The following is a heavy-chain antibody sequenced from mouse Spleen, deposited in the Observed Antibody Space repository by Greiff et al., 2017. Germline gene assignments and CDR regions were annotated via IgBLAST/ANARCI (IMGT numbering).Heavy chain of an antibody. CDR3: AREGFSTTAPWDY. CDR1: GYTFTSYW. V-gene: IGHV1-69*01. Sequence: VQLQQPGAELVMPGASVKLSCKASGYTFTSYWMHWVKQRPVQGLEWIGNINPSDGDTNYNQKFKDKATLTVDKSSSTAYMQLSSLTSEDSAVEYCAREGFSTTAPWDYWGQGTTLTVSS. D-gene: IGHD1-2*01. CDR2: INPSDGDT. J-gene: IGHJ2*01.